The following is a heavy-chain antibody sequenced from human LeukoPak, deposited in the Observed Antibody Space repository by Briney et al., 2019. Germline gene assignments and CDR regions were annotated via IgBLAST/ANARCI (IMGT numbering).Heavy chain of an antibody. V-gene: IGHV3-9*01. CDR3: VKGVTLLRGGPDY. CDR2: ISWNSGII. Sequence: GRSLRLSCAASGFTFDDCAMHWVRQAPGKGLEWVSGISWNSGIIGYADSVRGRFTISRDNARNSLYLQMNSLRADDTALYYCVKGVTLLRGGPDYWGQGTLVTVSS. D-gene: IGHD3-10*01. CDR1: GFTFDDCA. J-gene: IGHJ4*02.